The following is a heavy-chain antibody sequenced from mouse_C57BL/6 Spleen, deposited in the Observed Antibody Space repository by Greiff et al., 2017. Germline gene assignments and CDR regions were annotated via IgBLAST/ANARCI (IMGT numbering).Heavy chain of an antibody. V-gene: IGHV1-7*01. D-gene: IGHD2-3*01. J-gene: IGHJ3*01. CDR3: ARDDGGCFAY. Sequence: QVQLQQSGAELAKPGASVKLSCTASGFTFTSYWMYWVKQRPGKGLEWIGYINPSSGYIKYNEKFKDKVTLTANKSSNTAYMQLSSLTYEDSAIYDCARDDGGCFAYWGQGTLVTVSA. CDR2: INPSSGYI. CDR1: GFTFTSYW.